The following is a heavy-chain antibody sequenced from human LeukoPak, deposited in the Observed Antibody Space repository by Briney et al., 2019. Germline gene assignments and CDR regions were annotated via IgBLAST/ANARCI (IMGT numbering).Heavy chain of an antibody. Sequence: SETLSLTCTVSGGSISTYYWSWIRQPPGKGLEWIRYIHYSGSTNYNPSLKSRITISVDTSKNQFSLKLSSVTAADTAVYYCARVGDYYFDYWGQGTLVTVSS. CDR1: GGSISTYY. D-gene: IGHD4-17*01. CDR2: IHYSGST. J-gene: IGHJ4*02. CDR3: ARVGDYYFDY. V-gene: IGHV4-59*01.